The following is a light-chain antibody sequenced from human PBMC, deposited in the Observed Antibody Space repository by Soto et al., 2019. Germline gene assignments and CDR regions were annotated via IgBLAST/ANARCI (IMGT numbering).Light chain of an antibody. Sequence: QSALTQPASVSGSPGQSITISCTGTSSDIGGYNYVSWYQLHPAKAPKLMIYDVSNRPSGVSNRFSGSKSGNTASLTISGLQAEDGADYYCSSYTSSSTLVVFGGGTKVTVL. V-gene: IGLV2-14*01. J-gene: IGLJ2*01. CDR2: DVS. CDR1: SSDIGGYNY. CDR3: SSYTSSSTLVV.